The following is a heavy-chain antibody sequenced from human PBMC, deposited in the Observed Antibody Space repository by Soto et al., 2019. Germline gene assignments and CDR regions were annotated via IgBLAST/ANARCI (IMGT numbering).Heavy chain of an antibody. CDR2: INPSDGTT. J-gene: IGHJ6*03. Sequence: QVLLVQSGAEVKPPGASLQVSCKASGYIFRNNYMHWVRQAPGQGLEWMGIINPSDGTTIYARDFVGRVSMTRDMSTTTFYMDLSSLRSEHSAVYFCARGGYGPISPGNRIWYYYYMDVWGRGTTVTVSS. D-gene: IGHD5-18*01. CDR1: GYIFRNNY. V-gene: IGHV1-46*03. CDR3: ARGGYGPISPGNRIWYYYYMDV.